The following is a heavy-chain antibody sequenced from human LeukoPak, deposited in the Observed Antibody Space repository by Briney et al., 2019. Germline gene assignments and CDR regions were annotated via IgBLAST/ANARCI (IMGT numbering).Heavy chain of an antibody. D-gene: IGHD5-18*01. Sequence: GGSLRLSCAASGFTFSSYAMTWVRQAPGKGLEWVSAISGGGGATYYADSVKGRFTISRDNSKNTLYLQMNSLRAEDTAIYYCAKDRAIHLVPYYLVPDIWGQGTMVTVSS. CDR2: ISGGGGAT. CDR1: GFTFSSYA. CDR3: AKDRAIHLVPYYLVPDI. J-gene: IGHJ3*02. V-gene: IGHV3-23*01.